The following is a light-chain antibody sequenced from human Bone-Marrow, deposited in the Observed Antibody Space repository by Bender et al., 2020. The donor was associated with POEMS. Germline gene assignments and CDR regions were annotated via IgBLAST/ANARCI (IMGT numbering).Light chain of an antibody. J-gene: IGLJ3*02. CDR3: QTWGAGIQV. Sequence: QLVLTQSPSASASLGASVKLTCSLSSGHSSYAIAWHQQQPEKGPRFLMKLNGDGSHNKGDGIPDRFSGSSYGAERYLIISSLQSEDEADYYCQTWGAGIQVFGGGTKVTVL. CDR2: LNGDGSH. CDR1: SGHSSYA. V-gene: IGLV4-69*01.